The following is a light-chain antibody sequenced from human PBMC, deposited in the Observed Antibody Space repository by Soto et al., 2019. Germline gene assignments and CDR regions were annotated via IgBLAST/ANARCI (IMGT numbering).Light chain of an antibody. J-gene: IGLJ1*01. V-gene: IGLV2-8*01. Sequence: QSVLTQPPSASGSPGQSVTISCTGTKNDIGVYDFVSWYQHHPGKAPRLIIYEVVQRPSGVPDRFSGSKSGNTASLTVSGRQAADEGDYFCKSYAGSNTYVFGSGTKV. CDR2: EVV. CDR3: KSYAGSNTYV. CDR1: KNDIGVYDF.